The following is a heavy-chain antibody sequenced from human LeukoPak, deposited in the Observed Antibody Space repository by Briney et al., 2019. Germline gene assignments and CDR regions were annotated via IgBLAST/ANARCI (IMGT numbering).Heavy chain of an antibody. D-gene: IGHD3-10*01. J-gene: IGHJ3*02. V-gene: IGHV4-59*08. CDR1: GGSISRYY. Sequence: PSETLSLTCTVSGGSISRYYGSWIRQPPGRGLEWIGYIYYSGSTNYNPSLKSRVTISVDTSKNQFSLKLSSVTAADTAVYYCARATMVRGVIVAFDIWGQGTMVTVSS. CDR3: ARATMVRGVIVAFDI. CDR2: IYYSGST.